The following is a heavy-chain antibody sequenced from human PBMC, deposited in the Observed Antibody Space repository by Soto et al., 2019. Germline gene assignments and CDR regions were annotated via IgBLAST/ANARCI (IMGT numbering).Heavy chain of an antibody. Sequence: EVQLVESGGGLVKPGGSLRLSCAASGFTFSAYTMNWVRQAPGKGLEWVSSLDPSSTYIYYADSVKGRFTLSRDNAKNSLLLRLNSLRADDTALYYCARGSNGEDASWGQGTLVTVSS. D-gene: IGHD4-17*01. CDR3: ARGSNGEDAS. CDR1: GFTFSAYT. CDR2: LDPSSTYI. J-gene: IGHJ5*02. V-gene: IGHV3-21*02.